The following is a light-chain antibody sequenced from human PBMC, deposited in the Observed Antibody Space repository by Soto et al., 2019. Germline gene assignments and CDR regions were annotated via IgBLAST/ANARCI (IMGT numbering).Light chain of an antibody. Sequence: QSALTQPASVSGSPGQSITISCTGTSSDIGTYKDVSWYQQYPGKAPQLMIYEVTNRPSGVSNRFSGSKSGNTASLTICGLQAEDEADYYCSSYIGFNTLVVFGGGTKLTVL. CDR2: EVT. CDR1: SSDIGTYKD. J-gene: IGLJ2*01. CDR3: SSYIGFNTLVV. V-gene: IGLV2-14*01.